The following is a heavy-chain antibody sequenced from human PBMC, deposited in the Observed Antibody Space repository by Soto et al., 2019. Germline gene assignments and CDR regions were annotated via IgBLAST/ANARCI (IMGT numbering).Heavy chain of an antibody. J-gene: IGHJ4*02. CDR1: GFSFSTYS. Sequence: LSCADSGFSFSTYSMSWVRQTPGKGLEWVSAITATGDRTYYADSVTGRFTISRDNSKKTHYLQMASLRAEDTAIYYCATMNGYFEYWGQGTPVTVSS. V-gene: IGHV3-23*01. CDR2: ITATGDRT. D-gene: IGHD3-22*01. CDR3: ATMNGYFEY.